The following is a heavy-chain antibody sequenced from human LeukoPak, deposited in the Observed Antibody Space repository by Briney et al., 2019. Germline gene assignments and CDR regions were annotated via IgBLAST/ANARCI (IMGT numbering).Heavy chain of an antibody. V-gene: IGHV3-21*01. Sequence: GGSLRLSCAASGFTFSSYSMNWVRQAPGKGLEWVSSISSSSSYIYYADSVKGRFTISRDNAKNSLYLQMNSLRAEDTAVYYCARDLTIFGADGDAFDIWGQGTMVTVSS. CDR3: ARDLTIFGADGDAFDI. CDR2: ISSSSSYI. J-gene: IGHJ3*02. D-gene: IGHD3-3*01. CDR1: GFTFSSYS.